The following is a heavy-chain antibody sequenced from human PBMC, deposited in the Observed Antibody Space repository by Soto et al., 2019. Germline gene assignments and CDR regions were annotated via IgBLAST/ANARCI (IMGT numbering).Heavy chain of an antibody. D-gene: IGHD6-13*01. J-gene: IGHJ6*02. V-gene: IGHV4-39*01. Sequence: SETLSLTCTVSGGSISSSSYYWGWIRQPPGKGLEWIGSIYYSGSTYYNPSLKSRVTISVDTSKNQFSLKLSSVTAADTAVYYCARRGVFEQLHLLEYYYGMDVWGQGTTVTVSS. CDR3: ARRGVFEQLHLLEYYYGMDV. CDR2: IYYSGST. CDR1: GGSISSSSYY.